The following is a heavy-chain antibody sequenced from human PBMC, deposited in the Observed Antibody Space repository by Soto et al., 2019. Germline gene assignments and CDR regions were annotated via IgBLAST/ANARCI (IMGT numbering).Heavy chain of an antibody. CDR2: ISYDGSNK. CDR3: AKDGTQWELPPMGLDY. V-gene: IGHV3-30*18. Sequence: QVQLVESGGGVVQPGRSLRLSCSASGFPFSSYGMHWVRQAPGKGLEWVAVISYDGSNKYYADSVKGRFTISRDNSKNTLYLQMNSLRAEDTAVYYCAKDGTQWELPPMGLDYWGQGTLVTVSS. J-gene: IGHJ4*02. D-gene: IGHD1-26*01. CDR1: GFPFSSYG.